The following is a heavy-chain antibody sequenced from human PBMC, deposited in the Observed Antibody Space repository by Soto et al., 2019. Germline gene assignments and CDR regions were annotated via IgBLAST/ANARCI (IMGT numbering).Heavy chain of an antibody. CDR3: AKGRGPAASYYYYGMDV. V-gene: IGHV3-9*01. CDR2: ISWNSGSI. Sequence: EVQLVESGGGLVQPGRSLRLSCAASGFTFDDYAMHWVRQAPGKGLEWVSGISWNSGSIGYADSVKGRFTISRDNAKNSLYLQMNSLRAEDTALSYCAKGRGPAASYYYYGMDVWGQGTTVTVSS. J-gene: IGHJ6*02. D-gene: IGHD2-2*01. CDR1: GFTFDDYA.